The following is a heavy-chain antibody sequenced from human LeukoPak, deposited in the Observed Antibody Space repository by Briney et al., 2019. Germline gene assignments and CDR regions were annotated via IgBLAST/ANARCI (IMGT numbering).Heavy chain of an antibody. CDR3: ARENRGYCSGGSCYRGYNWFDP. D-gene: IGHD2-15*01. J-gene: IGHJ5*02. CDR1: GGSVSSYY. CDR2: IYTSGST. V-gene: IGHV4-4*07. Sequence: PSETLPLTCTVSGGSVSSYYWSWIRQPAGKGLEWIGRIYTSGSTNYNPSLKSRVTMSVDTSKNQFSLKLSSVTAADTAVYYCARENRGYCSGGSCYRGYNWFDPWGQGTLVTVSS.